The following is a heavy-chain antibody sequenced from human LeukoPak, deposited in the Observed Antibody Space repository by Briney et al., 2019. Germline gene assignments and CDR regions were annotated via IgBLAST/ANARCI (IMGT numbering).Heavy chain of an antibody. CDR1: GGSIRSYD. CDR2: IYYSGST. V-gene: IGHV4-59*08. Sequence: SETLSLTCTVSGGSIRSYDWSWIRQPPGKGLEWIGDIYYSGSTNYNPSVKSRVTISVDTSKKQFSLKLSSVTAADTAVYYCARDITIFGVVIPVDDYWGQGTLVTVSS. CDR3: ARDITIFGVVIPVDDY. D-gene: IGHD3-3*01. J-gene: IGHJ4*02.